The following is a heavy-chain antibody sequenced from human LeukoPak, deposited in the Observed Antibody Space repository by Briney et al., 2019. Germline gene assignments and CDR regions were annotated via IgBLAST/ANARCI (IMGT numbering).Heavy chain of an antibody. J-gene: IGHJ4*02. CDR2: ISGSGGST. D-gene: IGHD6-19*01. V-gene: IGHV3-23*01. Sequence: GGSLRLSCAASGFTFSSYAMSWVRQAPEKGLEWVSAISGSGGSTYYADSVKGRFTISRDNSKNTLYLQMNSLRADDTAVYYCAKAGAVAARGLDYWGQGTLVTVSS. CDR1: GFTFSSYA. CDR3: AKAGAVAARGLDY.